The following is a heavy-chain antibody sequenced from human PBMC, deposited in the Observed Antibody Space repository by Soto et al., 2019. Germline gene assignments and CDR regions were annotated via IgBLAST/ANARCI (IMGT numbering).Heavy chain of an antibody. CDR3: ARERGRITDY. D-gene: IGHD1-20*01. J-gene: IGHJ4*02. Sequence: EVQLVESGGVVVQPGGSLRLSCAASGFTFDDYAMHWVRQTPGKGLEWVSLITWDGGSTFYANSVRGRFTISRDNSKHSLYLQMSSLTTVDTALYYCARERGRITDYWGQGTLVTVSS. CDR1: GFTFDDYA. V-gene: IGHV3-43*01. CDR2: ITWDGGST.